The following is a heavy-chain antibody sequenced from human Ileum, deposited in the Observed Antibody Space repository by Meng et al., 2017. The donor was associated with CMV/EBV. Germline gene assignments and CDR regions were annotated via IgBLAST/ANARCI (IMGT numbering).Heavy chain of an antibody. Sequence: GESLKISCAASGFIFRNYWMSWARQAPGRGLEWVASMKTDGSEKYYVDSVKGRFTMSRDNAKNSLYLRMNSLRAEDTAVYYCARGNALDYWGLGTLVTVSS. CDR2: MKTDGSEK. CDR3: ARGNALDY. J-gene: IGHJ4*02. CDR1: GFIFRNYW. V-gene: IGHV3-7*01.